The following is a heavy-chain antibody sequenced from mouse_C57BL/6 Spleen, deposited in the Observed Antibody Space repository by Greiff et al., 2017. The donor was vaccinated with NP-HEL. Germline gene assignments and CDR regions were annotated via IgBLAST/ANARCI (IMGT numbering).Heavy chain of an antibody. J-gene: IGHJ4*01. Sequence: EVQLQQSGPELVKPGASVKISCKASGYTFTDYYMNWVKQSHGKSLEWIGDINPNNGGTSYNQKFKGKATLTVDKSSSTAYMELRSLTSEYSAVYYCARGDYDVGYAMDYWGQGTSVTVSS. D-gene: IGHD2-4*01. CDR1: GYTFTDYY. CDR3: ARGDYDVGYAMDY. V-gene: IGHV1-26*01. CDR2: INPNNGGT.